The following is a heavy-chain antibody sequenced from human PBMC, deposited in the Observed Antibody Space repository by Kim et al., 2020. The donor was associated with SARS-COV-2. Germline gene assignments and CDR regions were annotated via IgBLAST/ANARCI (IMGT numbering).Heavy chain of an antibody. Sequence: PVKGRFTISRDDSKTTVYLQMDSLKTEDTAVYYCTTDWGSGNFLGYGAFDIWGPGTMVTVSS. V-gene: IGHV3-15*01. J-gene: IGHJ3*02. CDR3: TTDWGSGNFLGYGAFDI. D-gene: IGHD3-16*01.